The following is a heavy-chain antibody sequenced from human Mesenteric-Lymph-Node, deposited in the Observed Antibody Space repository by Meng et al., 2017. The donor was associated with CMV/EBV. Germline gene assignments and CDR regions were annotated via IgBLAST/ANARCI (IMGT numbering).Heavy chain of an antibody. D-gene: IGHD6-13*01. V-gene: IGHV3-21*01. J-gene: IGHJ4*02. Sequence: FTFSSDAMNWVRQAPGKGLEWVSSISSSSSYIYYADSVKGRFTISRDNAKNSLYLQMNSLRAEDTAVYYCARDGQIHSSSWPDYFDYWGQGTLVTVSS. CDR3: ARDGQIHSSSWPDYFDY. CDR1: FTFSSDA. CDR2: ISSSSSYI.